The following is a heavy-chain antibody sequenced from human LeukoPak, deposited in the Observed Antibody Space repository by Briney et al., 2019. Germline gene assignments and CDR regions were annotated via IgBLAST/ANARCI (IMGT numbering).Heavy chain of an antibody. V-gene: IGHV3-11*05. CDR1: GFTFSDYY. Sequence: GGSLRLSCAASGFTFSDYYINWIRQAPGKGLEWVSHISSSTGYTNYADSEKGRFTISRDNTKNSLYLQMNSLRAEDTAVYYCARDAADYNDTSGYYDGFDIWGQGTMVTVSS. D-gene: IGHD3-22*01. CDR3: ARDAADYNDTSGYYDGFDI. J-gene: IGHJ3*02. CDR2: ISSSTGYT.